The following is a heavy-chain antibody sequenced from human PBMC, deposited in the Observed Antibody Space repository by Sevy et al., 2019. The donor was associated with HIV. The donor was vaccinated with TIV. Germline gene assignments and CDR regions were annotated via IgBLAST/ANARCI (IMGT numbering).Heavy chain of an antibody. V-gene: IGHV4-34*01. Sequence: SETLSLTCAVYGGSFSGYYWSWIRQPPGKGLEWIGEINHSGSTNSNPSLKSRVTISVDTSKNQFSLKLRSVTAADTAVYYCARTRVLAVYGSGSYYNRFDYWGQGTLVTVSS. J-gene: IGHJ4*02. CDR2: INHSGST. CDR3: ARTRVLAVYGSGSYYNRFDY. D-gene: IGHD3-10*01. CDR1: GGSFSGYY.